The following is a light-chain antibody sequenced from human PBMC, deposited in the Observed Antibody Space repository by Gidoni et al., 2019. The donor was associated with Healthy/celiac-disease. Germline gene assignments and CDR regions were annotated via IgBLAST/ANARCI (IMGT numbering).Light chain of an antibody. J-gene: IGKJ2*01. Sequence: RVTITCRASQSISSYLNWYQQKPGKAPKLLIYAASSLQSGVPSRFSGSGSGTDFTLTISSLQPEDYATYYCQQSYSTPPVTFGQGTKLEIK. V-gene: IGKV1-39*01. CDR1: QSISSY. CDR3: QQSYSTPPVT. CDR2: AAS.